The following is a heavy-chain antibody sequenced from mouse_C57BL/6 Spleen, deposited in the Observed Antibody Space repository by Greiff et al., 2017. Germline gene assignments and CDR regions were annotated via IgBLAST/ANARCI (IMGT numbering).Heavy chain of an antibody. J-gene: IGHJ4*01. CDR2: INYDGSST. Sequence: EVKLMESEGGLVQPGSSMKLSCTASGFTFSDYYMAWVRQVPEKGLEWVANINYDGSSTYYLASLKSRFIISRYNAKNILYLQMSSLKSEDTATYYCARAGLRPYYAMDYRGQGTTGTVSS. D-gene: IGHD2-4*01. V-gene: IGHV5-16*01. CDR1: GFTFSDYY. CDR3: ARAGLRPYYAMDY.